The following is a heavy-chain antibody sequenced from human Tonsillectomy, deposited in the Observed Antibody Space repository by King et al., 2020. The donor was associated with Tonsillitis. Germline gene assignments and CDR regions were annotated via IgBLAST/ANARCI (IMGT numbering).Heavy chain of an antibody. J-gene: IGHJ1*01. CDR2: ISSSGTTI. Sequence: VQLVESGGGLVQPGGSLRLSCAASGFTFSSYEMNWVRQAPGKGLEWVSDISSSGTTIYYADSVKGRFTISRDNAKNSLYLQMNSLRAEDTAVYYCAGGKVRSGWYSTYFQHWGQGTLVTVSS. D-gene: IGHD6-19*01. CDR1: GFTFSSYE. CDR3: AGGKVRSGWYSTYFQH. V-gene: IGHV3-48*03.